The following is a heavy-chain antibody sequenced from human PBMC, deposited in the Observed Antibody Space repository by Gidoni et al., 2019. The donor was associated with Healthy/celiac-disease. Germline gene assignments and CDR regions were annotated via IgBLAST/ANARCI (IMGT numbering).Heavy chain of an antibody. J-gene: IGHJ6*02. CDR2: INPNSGGT. Sequence: QVQLVQSGAEVKKPGASVKVSCKASGYTFTGYYMHWVRQAPGQGLEWMGWINPNSGGTNYAQKFQGWVTMTRDTSISTAYMELSRLRSDDTAVYYCARDRIAVAISVHYYYGMDVWGQGTTVTVSS. V-gene: IGHV1-2*04. D-gene: IGHD6-19*01. CDR3: ARDRIAVAISVHYYYGMDV. CDR1: GYTFTGYY.